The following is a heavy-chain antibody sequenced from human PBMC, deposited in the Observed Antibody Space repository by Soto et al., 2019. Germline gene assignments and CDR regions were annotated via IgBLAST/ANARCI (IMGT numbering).Heavy chain of an antibody. J-gene: IGHJ4*02. Sequence: QVQLVESGGGVVQPGRSLRLSCAASGFTFSSYGMHWVRQAPGKGLEWVAVIWYDGSNKYYADSVKGRFTISRDNSKNTLYLQMNSLRAEDTAVYYCARSGELRGRAFDYGGQGTLVTVSS. CDR2: IWYDGSNK. V-gene: IGHV3-33*01. D-gene: IGHD1-7*01. CDR3: ARSGELRGRAFDY. CDR1: GFTFSSYG.